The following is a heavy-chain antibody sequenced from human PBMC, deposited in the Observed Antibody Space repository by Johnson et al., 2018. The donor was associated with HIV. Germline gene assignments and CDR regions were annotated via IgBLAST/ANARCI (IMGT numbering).Heavy chain of an antibody. J-gene: IGHJ3*02. V-gene: IGHV3-20*04. CDR1: GFNFDDYG. Sequence: VQLVESGGGVVRPGGSLRLSCAGSGFNFDDYGMSWVRQAPGKGLEWVSGINWNGGSIGYADSVKGRFTISRDNAKNSLYLQMNSLRAEDTAVYYCAKEEGWDSREGAFDIWGQGTMVTVSS. CDR3: AKEEGWDSREGAFDI. D-gene: IGHD6-13*01. CDR2: INWNGGSI.